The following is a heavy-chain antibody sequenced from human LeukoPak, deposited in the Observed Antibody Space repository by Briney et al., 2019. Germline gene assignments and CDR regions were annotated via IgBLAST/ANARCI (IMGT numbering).Heavy chain of an antibody. CDR2: IHLSGSA. CDR1: DGSINGYY. D-gene: IGHD5-24*01. J-gene: IGHJ4*02. V-gene: IGHV4-59*01. CDR3: ARGIDAYKVAY. Sequence: SETLSLTCSVSDGSINGYYWNWIRQPPGGGLEWIGCIHLSGSAHYNPSLKNRVTISLDTSSNRFFLNINSVAAADAALYYCARGIDAYKVAYWGQGTLVTASS.